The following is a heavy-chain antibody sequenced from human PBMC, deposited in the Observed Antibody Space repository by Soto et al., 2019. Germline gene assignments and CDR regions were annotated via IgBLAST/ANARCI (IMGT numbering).Heavy chain of an antibody. Sequence: QVQLVESGGGVVQPGRSLRLSCAASGFTFSSYGMHWVRQAPGKGLEWVAVIWYDGSNKYYADSVKGRFTISRDNSKNTLYLQMNSLRAEDTAVYYCAREGVGAAAGIRGALDYWGHGTLVTVSS. CDR3: AREGVGAAAGIRGALDY. CDR2: IWYDGSNK. V-gene: IGHV3-33*01. CDR1: GFTFSSYG. D-gene: IGHD6-13*01. J-gene: IGHJ4*01.